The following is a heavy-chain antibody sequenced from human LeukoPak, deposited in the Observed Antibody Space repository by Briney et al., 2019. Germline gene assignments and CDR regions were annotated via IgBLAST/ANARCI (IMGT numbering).Heavy chain of an antibody. Sequence: SETLSLTCTVPGGSLSGAYWGWIRQRPGEGLEWIREINHTGTTNYNPYFKSRVTMSADTPKNHFSLNLTSVTAADTAVYYCARVHGHNLGTLDYWGQGILVTVSS. J-gene: IGHJ4*02. CDR1: GGSLSGAY. CDR2: INHTGTT. CDR3: ARVHGHNLGTLDY. D-gene: IGHD5-24*01. V-gene: IGHV4-34*01.